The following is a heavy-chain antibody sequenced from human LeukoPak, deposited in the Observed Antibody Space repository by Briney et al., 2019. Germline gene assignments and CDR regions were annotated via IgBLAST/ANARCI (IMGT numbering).Heavy chain of an antibody. CDR2: IYYTGNT. D-gene: IGHD6-19*01. V-gene: IGHV4-59*01. CDR3: ARAKKTVAGFFDF. CDR1: GGSISSYY. Sequence: PSETLSLTCTVSGGSISSYYWSWIRQPPGKGLEWIAYIYYTGNTKYNPSLKSRVTISIDTSKNQLSLKLNSVTAADTAVYYCARAKKTVAGFFDFWGQGTLLTVSS. J-gene: IGHJ4*02.